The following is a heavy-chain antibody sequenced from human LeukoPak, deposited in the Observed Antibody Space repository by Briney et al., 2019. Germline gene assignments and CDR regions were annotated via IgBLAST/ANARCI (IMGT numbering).Heavy chain of an antibody. J-gene: IGHJ4*02. Sequence: QPGGSLRLSCAASGFIFSNYWIHWVRQAPGKGLVWVSRVNNDGSSTTYADSVKGRFTISRDNAKNTLYLQMNSLRAEDTAVYYCAKGGLRVTDYWGQGTLVTVSS. CDR3: AKGGLRVTDY. CDR1: GFIFSNYW. D-gene: IGHD5/OR15-5a*01. V-gene: IGHV3-74*03. CDR2: VNNDGSST.